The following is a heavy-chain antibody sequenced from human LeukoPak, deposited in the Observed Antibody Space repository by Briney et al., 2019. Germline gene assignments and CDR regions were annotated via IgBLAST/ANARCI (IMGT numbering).Heavy chain of an antibody. Sequence: GGSLRLSCAASGFTFSSYSMNWVRQVPGKGLEWVSYISSSSSTIYYADSVKGRFTISRDNAKNSLYLQMNSLRAEDTAVYYCARDYGDYDAFDIWGQGTMITVSS. V-gene: IGHV3-48*01. CDR1: GFTFSSYS. J-gene: IGHJ3*02. D-gene: IGHD4-17*01. CDR3: ARDYGDYDAFDI. CDR2: ISSSSSTI.